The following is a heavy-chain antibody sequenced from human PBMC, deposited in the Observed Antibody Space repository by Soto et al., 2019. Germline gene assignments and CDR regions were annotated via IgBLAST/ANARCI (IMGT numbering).Heavy chain of an antibody. Sequence: SETLSLTCTVSGGSISSGGYYWSWIRQHPGKGLEWIGYIYYSGSTYYNPSLKSRVTISVDTSKNQFSLKLSSVTAADTAVYYCARATHFDWSSEYYYYYYMDVWGKGTTVTVSS. V-gene: IGHV4-31*03. D-gene: IGHD3-9*01. J-gene: IGHJ6*03. CDR2: IYYSGST. CDR3: ARATHFDWSSEYYYYYYMDV. CDR1: GGSISSGGYY.